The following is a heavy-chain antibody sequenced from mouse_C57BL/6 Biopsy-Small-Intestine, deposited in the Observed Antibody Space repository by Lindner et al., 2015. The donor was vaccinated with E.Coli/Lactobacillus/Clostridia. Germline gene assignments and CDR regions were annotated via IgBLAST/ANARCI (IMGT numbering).Heavy chain of an antibody. Sequence: VQLQESGAELVKPGASVKISCKASGYAFSNYWMNWVKQRPGKGLNWIGQIFPGDGDTDYNGKFKGKATLTADKSSSTASMQLSRLTSEDSAVYFCARGDAYYPFAYWGQGTLVTVSA. CDR1: GYAFSNYW. V-gene: IGHV1-80*01. J-gene: IGHJ3*01. CDR2: IFPGDGDT. D-gene: IGHD2-10*01. CDR3: ARGDAYYPFAY.